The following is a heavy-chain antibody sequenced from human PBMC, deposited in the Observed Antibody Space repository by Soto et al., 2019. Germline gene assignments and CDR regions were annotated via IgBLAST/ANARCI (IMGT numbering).Heavy chain of an antibody. CDR1: GFSLSTSGVG. V-gene: IGHV2-5*02. J-gene: IGHJ6*03. D-gene: IGHD6-6*01. CDR3: AHSMMGKQLAPPIYYYYYMDV. Sequence: SGPTLVHPTQPLTLTCTFSGFSLSTSGVGVGWIRQPPGKALEWLALIYWDDDKRYSPSLKSRLTITKDTSKNQVVLTMTNMDPVDTATYYCAHSMMGKQLAPPIYYYYYMDVWGKGTTVTVSS. CDR2: IYWDDDK.